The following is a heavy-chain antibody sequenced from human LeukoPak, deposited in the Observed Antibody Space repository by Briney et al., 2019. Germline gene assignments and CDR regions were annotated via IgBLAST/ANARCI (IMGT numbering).Heavy chain of an antibody. CDR2: INHSGST. D-gene: IGHD3-16*02. V-gene: IGHV4-34*01. CDR1: GGSFSGYY. CDR3: ARYRRVTSWFDP. Sequence: SETLSLTCAVYGGSFSGYYWSWIRQPPGKGLEWIGEINHSGSTNYNPSLKSRVTISVDTSKNQFSLKLSSVTAADTAVYYCARYRRVTSWFDPWGQGTLVTVSS. J-gene: IGHJ5*02.